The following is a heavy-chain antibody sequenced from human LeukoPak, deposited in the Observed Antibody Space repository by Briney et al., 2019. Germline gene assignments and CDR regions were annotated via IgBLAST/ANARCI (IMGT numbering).Heavy chain of an antibody. Sequence: SETLSLTCTVSGGSISSSSYYWGWIRQPPGKGLERIGSIYYSGSTYYNPSLKSRVTISVDTSKNQFSLKLSSVTAADTAVYYCAITQLAAASDAFDIWGQGTMVTVSS. CDR1: GGSISSSSYY. D-gene: IGHD1-1*01. J-gene: IGHJ3*02. CDR2: IYYSGST. V-gene: IGHV4-39*01. CDR3: AITQLAAASDAFDI.